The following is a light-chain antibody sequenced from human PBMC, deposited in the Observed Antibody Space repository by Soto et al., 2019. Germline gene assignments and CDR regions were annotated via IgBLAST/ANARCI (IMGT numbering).Light chain of an antibody. V-gene: IGKV3-20*01. J-gene: IGKJ1*01. CDR2: GAS. CDR1: QSVSSSY. Sequence: TVLTQSPRTLSLSPGERATLSCRASQSVSSSYLAWYQQKSGQAPRLLIYGASSRATGIPDRFSGSGSGTDFTLTISRLEPEDFAVYYCQQYGSSGTFGQGSEVDIK. CDR3: QQYGSSGT.